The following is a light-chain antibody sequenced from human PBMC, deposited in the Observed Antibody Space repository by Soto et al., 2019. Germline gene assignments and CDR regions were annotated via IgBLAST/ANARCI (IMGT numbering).Light chain of an antibody. CDR1: QTISSW. CDR2: DAS. J-gene: IGKJ1*01. V-gene: IGKV1-5*01. CDR3: QQNNSYPWT. Sequence: DIPMTQSPSTLSASVGDRVTITCRASQTISSWVAWYQQKPGKAPKVLIYDASSLESGVPSRFSGSGSGTEFTLTISSLQPDDFATYYCQQNNSYPWTVGQGTKVEIK.